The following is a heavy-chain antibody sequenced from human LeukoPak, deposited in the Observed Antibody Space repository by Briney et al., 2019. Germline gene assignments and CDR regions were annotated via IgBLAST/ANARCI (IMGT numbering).Heavy chain of an antibody. CDR1: GGSISSSSYY. CDR3: ARHLGRQLVYFNY. D-gene: IGHD6-13*01. J-gene: IGHJ4*02. Sequence: SETLSLTCTVSGGSISSSSYYWGWIRQPPGKGLEWIGSIYYSGSTYYNPSLKSRVTISVDTSKNQFSLKLSSVTAADTAVYYCARHLGRQLVYFNYWGQGTLVTVSS. CDR2: IYYSGST. V-gene: IGHV4-39*01.